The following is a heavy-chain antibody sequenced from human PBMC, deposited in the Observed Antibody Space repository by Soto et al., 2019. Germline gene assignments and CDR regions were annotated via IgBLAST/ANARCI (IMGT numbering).Heavy chain of an antibody. V-gene: IGHV3-23*01. CDR1: GFTFSSYA. CDR2: ISGSGGST. J-gene: IGHJ4*02. Sequence: GGSLRLSCAASGFTFSSYAMSWVRQAPGKGLEWVSAISGSGGSTYYADSVKGRFTISRDNSKNTLYLQMNSLRAEDTAVYYCAKVRYSSGWYGSKDFDYWGQGTLVTVSS. D-gene: IGHD6-19*01. CDR3: AKVRYSSGWYGSKDFDY.